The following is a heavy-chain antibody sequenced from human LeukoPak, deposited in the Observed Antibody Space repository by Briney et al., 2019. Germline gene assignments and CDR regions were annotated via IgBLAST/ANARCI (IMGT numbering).Heavy chain of an antibody. CDR1: GDSVSGNSPA. CDR2: TYYRSKWYN. CDR3: AREESRGYYFDS. V-gene: IGHV6-1*01. Sequence: SQTLSLTCAISGDSVSGNSPARNWIRQSPSRGLEWLGRTYYRSKWYNDYAVSVKSRITIDSDTSKNQFSLQLNSVTPEDTAVYYCAREESRGYYFDSWGQGILVSVSS. D-gene: IGHD2/OR15-2a*01. J-gene: IGHJ4*02.